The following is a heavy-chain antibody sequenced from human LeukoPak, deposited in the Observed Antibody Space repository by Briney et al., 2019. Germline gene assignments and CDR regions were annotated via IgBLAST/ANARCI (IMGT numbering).Heavy chain of an antibody. CDR1: GFTFSTYS. J-gene: IGHJ3*02. Sequence: GSLRLSCAASGFTFSTYSMKWVRQAPGKGLEWVSYISSSSSTIYYADSVRGRFTISRDNAKNSLYLQMNSLRAEDTAVYYCAGGYTERVFDIWGQGTMVTVSS. CDR3: AGGYTERVFDI. CDR2: ISSSSSTI. V-gene: IGHV3-48*04. D-gene: IGHD1-1*01.